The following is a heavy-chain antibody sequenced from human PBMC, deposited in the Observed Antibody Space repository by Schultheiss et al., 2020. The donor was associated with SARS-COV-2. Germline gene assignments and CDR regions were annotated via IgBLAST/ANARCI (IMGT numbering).Heavy chain of an antibody. CDR2: IYYSGGT. Sequence: SETLSLTCAVSGGSISSGGYSWSWIRQPPGKGLEWIGYIYYSGGTNYNPSLKSRVTISVDTSKNQFSLKLSSVTAADTAVYYCARVCWRTSCHYYYYGMDVWGQGTTVTVSS. CDR1: GGSISSGGYS. CDR3: ARVCWRTSCHYYYYGMDV. J-gene: IGHJ6*02. V-gene: IGHV4-61*08. D-gene: IGHD2-2*01.